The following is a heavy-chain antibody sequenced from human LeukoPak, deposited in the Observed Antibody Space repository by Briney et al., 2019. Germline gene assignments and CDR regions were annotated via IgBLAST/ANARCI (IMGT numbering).Heavy chain of an antibody. J-gene: IGHJ4*02. CDR3: ASLLRSSSSGFDY. CDR1: GFTFSSYA. V-gene: IGHV3-21*01. D-gene: IGHD6-6*01. CDR2: ISSSSSYI. Sequence: PGASLRLSCAASGFTFSSYAMSWVRQAPGKGLEWVSSISSSSSYIYYADSVKGRFTISRDNAKNSLYLQMNSLRAEDTAVYYCASLLRSSSSGFDYWGQGTLVTVSS.